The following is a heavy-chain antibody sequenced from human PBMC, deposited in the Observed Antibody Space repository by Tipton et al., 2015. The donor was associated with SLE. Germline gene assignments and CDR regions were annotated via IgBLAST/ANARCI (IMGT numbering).Heavy chain of an antibody. CDR1: GFTVSSNY. V-gene: IGHV3-53*05. CDR3: ARVGYCSGVSCLYWYFDL. J-gene: IGHJ2*01. CDR2: IYSGGST. Sequence: SLRLSCAASGFTVSSNYMSWVRQAPGKGLEWVSVIYSGGSTYYADSVKGRFTISRDNSKNTLYLQMNSLRAEDTSVYYCARVGYCSGVSCLYWYFDLWGRGTLVTVSS. D-gene: IGHD2-15*01.